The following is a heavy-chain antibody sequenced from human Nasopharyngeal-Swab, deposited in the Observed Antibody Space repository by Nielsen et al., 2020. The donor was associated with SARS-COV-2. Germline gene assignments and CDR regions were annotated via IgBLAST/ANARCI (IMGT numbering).Heavy chain of an antibody. V-gene: IGHV4-38-2*02. D-gene: IGHD2-15*01. CDR2: IYHSGST. J-gene: IGHJ4*02. Sequence: SETLSLTCTVSGYSISSGYYWGWIRQPPGKGLEWIGSIYHSGSTYYNPSLKSRVTISVDTSKNQFSLKLSSVTAADTAVYYCAREGHTGSVVDYWGQGTLVTVSS. CDR1: GYSISSGYY. CDR3: AREGHTGSVVDY.